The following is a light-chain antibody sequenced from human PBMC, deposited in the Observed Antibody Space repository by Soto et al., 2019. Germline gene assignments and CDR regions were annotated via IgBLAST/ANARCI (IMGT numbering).Light chain of an antibody. CDR1: ISNLGSNF. CDR3: AAWDDSLSAVV. Sequence: QPVLTQPPSASGTPGQRVIISCSGSISNLGSNFIYWYQQLPGAAPKLLISRNNERPSGVPDRFSGSKSGTSASLAISGLRSEDEADYHCAAWDDSLSAVVFGGGTKLTVL. J-gene: IGLJ3*02. CDR2: RNN. V-gene: IGLV1-47*01.